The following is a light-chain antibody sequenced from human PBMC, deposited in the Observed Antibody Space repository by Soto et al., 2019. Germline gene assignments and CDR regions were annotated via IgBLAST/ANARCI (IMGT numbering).Light chain of an antibody. V-gene: IGKV3-20*01. CDR3: QQYSSSPPLT. CDR1: RSVGTF. J-gene: IGKJ4*01. CDR2: GAS. Sequence: IVLTQSPGTLSLSPGERATLSCRASRSVGTFLAWYQQKPGQAPRLLIYGASSRATVIPDRFSGSGSGTDFTLTISRLEPEDFAVYYCQQYSSSPPLTFGGGTKVEIK.